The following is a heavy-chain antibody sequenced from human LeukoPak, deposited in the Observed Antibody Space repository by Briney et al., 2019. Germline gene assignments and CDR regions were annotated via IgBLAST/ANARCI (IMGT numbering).Heavy chain of an antibody. CDR1: GFTFSSYW. CDR3: ASCNAKTSLTNFDY. J-gene: IGHJ4*02. D-gene: IGHD2/OR15-2a*01. Sequence: PGGSLRLSCAASGFTFSSYWMHWVRQAPGKGLVWVSRINSDGSSTNYADSVKGRFTISRDNAKNTLYLQMNSLRAEDTAVYYCASCNAKTSLTNFDYWGQGTLVTVSS. V-gene: IGHV3-74*01. CDR2: INSDGSST.